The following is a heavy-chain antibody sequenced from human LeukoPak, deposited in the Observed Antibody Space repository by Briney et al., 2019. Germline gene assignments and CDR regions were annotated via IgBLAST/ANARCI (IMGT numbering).Heavy chain of an antibody. CDR2: INHSGST. CDR1: GGSFSGYY. V-gene: IGHV4-34*01. J-gene: IGHJ4*02. Sequence: PSETLSLTCAVYGGSFSGYYWSWIRQPPGKGLEWIGEINHSGSTNYNPSLKSRVTISVDTSKNQSSLKLSSVTAADTAVYYCARAGLQGVYDILTGYYRGEGTVDYWGQGTLVTVSS. CDR3: ARAGLQGVYDILTGYYRGEGTVDY. D-gene: IGHD3-9*01.